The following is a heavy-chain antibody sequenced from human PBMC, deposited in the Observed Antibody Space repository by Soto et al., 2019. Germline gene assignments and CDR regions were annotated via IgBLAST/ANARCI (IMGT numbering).Heavy chain of an antibody. V-gene: IGHV4-39*01. J-gene: IGHJ5*02. D-gene: IGHD3-10*01. CDR1: GGSISSSSYY. CDR3: ARLILLWFGELLYSLWFDP. CDR2: ISYSGST. Sequence: QLQLQESGPGLVKPSETLSLTCTVSGGSISSSSYYWGWIRQPPGKGLEWIRSISYSGSTYYNPSLKSRVTISVDTSKNQFSLKLSSVTAADTAVYYCARLILLWFGELLYSLWFDPWGQGTLVTVSS.